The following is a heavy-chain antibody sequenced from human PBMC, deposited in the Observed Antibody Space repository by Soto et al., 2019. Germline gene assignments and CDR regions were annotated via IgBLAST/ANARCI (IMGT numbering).Heavy chain of an antibody. CDR2: IYSSGST. CDR1: GFTVSSND. Sequence: GGSLRLSCAASGFTVSSNDMSWVRQAPGKGLEWVSAIYSSGSTSYVDSVKGRFTISRDISKNTLYLQMNSLRVEDTAVYYCASRSPFDYWGQGTLVTVSS. CDR3: ASRSPFDY. J-gene: IGHJ4*02. V-gene: IGHV3-53*01.